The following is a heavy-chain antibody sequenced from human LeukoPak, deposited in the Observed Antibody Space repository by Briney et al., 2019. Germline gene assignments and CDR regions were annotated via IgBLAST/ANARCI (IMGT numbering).Heavy chain of an antibody. CDR2: ISPDGRNI. V-gene: IGHV3-74*01. D-gene: IGHD1-26*01. J-gene: IGHJ4*02. Sequence: GGSLRLSCAASGFTLSDYWMNWVRQAPGKGRVWVSHISPDGRNIAYADSVKGRFTISRDSAKNTLYLQMNSLRAEDTAVYYCAKGSRGSYDYWGQGTLVTVSS. CDR3: AKGSRGSYDY. CDR1: GFTLSDYW.